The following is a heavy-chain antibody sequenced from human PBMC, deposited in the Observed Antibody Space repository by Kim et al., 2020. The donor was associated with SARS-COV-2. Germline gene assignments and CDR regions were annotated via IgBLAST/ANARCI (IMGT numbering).Heavy chain of an antibody. CDR3: ARVSAGAVALRYFDD. CDR1: GYTFTSYA. V-gene: IGHV1-3*01. D-gene: IGHD6-19*01. CDR2: INAGNGNT. Sequence: ASVTVSCKASGYTFTSYAMHWVRQAPGQRLEWMGWINAGNGNTKYSQKFQGRVTITRDTSASTAYMELSSLRSEDTAVYYCARVSAGAVALRYFDDWGQGTVVTVSS. J-gene: IGHJ4*02.